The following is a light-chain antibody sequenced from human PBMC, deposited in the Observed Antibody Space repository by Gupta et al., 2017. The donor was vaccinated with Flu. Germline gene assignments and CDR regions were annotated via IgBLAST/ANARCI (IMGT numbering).Light chain of an antibody. CDR1: QSITNP. Sequence: DVQVTGAPSSLSASVGDRVTITCRASQSITNPLNCYQHKPGKAPKLLIYDASNLQSGVPSRCSGSATGADFTLIINSLQPEDFATYYGQQRRSFGQGTKLQIK. J-gene: IGKJ2*03. V-gene: IGKV1-39*01. CDR3: QQRRS. CDR2: DAS.